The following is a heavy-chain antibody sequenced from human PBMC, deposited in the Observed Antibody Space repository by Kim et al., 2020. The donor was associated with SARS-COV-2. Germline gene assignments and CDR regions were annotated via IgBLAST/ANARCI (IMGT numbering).Heavy chain of an antibody. CDR3: ARTNGRYCSGGSCFEDYYYDSSDPFDY. Sequence: GGSLRLSCAASGFTFSSYSMNWVRQAPGKGLEWVSYISSSSSTIYYADSVKGRFTISRDNAKNSLYLQMNSLRDEDTAVYYCARTNGRYCSGGSCFEDYYYDSSDPFDYWGQGTLVPGSS. CDR1: GFTFSSYS. J-gene: IGHJ4*02. CDR2: ISSSSSTI. D-gene: IGHD2-15*01. V-gene: IGHV3-48*02.